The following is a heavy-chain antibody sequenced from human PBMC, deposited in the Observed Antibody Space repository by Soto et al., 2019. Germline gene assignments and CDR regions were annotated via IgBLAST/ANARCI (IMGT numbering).Heavy chain of an antibody. Sequence: PSETLSLTCTVSGGSISSYYWSWIRQPPGKGLEWIGYIYYSENTNYNPSLKSRVTISVDTSKKQFSLKLSSVTAADTAVYYCARHGGGYNSFYFDYWGQGTLVTVSS. V-gene: IGHV4-59*08. CDR1: GGSISSYY. CDR3: ARHGGGYNSFYFDY. J-gene: IGHJ4*02. D-gene: IGHD5-12*01. CDR2: IYYSENT.